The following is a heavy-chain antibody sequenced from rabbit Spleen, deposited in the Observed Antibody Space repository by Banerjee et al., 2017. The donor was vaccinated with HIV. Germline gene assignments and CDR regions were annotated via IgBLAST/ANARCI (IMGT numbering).Heavy chain of an antibody. CDR2: IDGDYRDNT. J-gene: IGHJ4*01. CDR3: ARDGSGWGANFNL. V-gene: IGHV1S45*01. Sequence: QEQLEESGGDLVKPEGSLTLTCTASGFSFSKNYWMCWVRQAPGKGLEWIACIDGDYRDNTYYARWAKGRFTISKTSSTTVTLQMTSLTAADTATYFCARDGSGWGANFNLWGQGTLVTVS. CDR1: GFSFSKNYW. D-gene: IGHD4-1*01.